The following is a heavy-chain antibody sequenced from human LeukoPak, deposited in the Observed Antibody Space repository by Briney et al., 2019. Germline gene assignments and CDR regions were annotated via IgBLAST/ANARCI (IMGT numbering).Heavy chain of an antibody. V-gene: IGHV4-39*01. CDR2: IYYSGST. D-gene: IGHD6-13*01. CDR3: ASGREGIAAAEGDY. J-gene: IGHJ4*02. Sequence: SETLSLTCTVSGGSISSSSYYWGWIRQPPGKGLEWIGSIYYSGSTYYNPSLKSRVTISVDTSKNQFSLKLSSVTAADTAVYYCASGREGIAAAEGDYWGQGTLVTVSS. CDR1: GGSISSSSYY.